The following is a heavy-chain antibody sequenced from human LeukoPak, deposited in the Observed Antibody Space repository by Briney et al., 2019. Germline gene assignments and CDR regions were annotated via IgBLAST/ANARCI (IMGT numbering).Heavy chain of an antibody. CDR2: IYYSGST. J-gene: IGHJ6*02. V-gene: IGHV4-59*01. CDR3: ARDLSDYYGMDV. CDR1: GGSISSYY. Sequence: PSETLSLTCTVSGGSISSYYWSWIRQPPGKGLEWIGYIYYSGSTNYNPSLKSRVTISVDTSKNQFSLKLSSVAAADTAVYYCARDLSDYYGMDVWGQGTTVTVSS.